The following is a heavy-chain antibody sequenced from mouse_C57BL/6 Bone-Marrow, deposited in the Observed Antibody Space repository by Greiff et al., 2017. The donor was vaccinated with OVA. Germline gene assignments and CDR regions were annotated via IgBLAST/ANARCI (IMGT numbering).Heavy chain of an antibody. V-gene: IGHV14-2*01. CDR1: GFNIKDYY. CDR2: IDPEDGDT. CDR3: GGEKGSPVSDGLWFAD. Sequence: VQLQQSGAELVKPGASVKLSCTASGFNIKDYYMHWVKQRPEQGLEWIGRIDPEDGDTKYAPKFQGKATITAVTSSNTAYLQLSSLTSEDTAVYYCGGEKGSPVSDGLWFADWGQGTLVTVSA. J-gene: IGHJ3*01. D-gene: IGHD2-3*01.